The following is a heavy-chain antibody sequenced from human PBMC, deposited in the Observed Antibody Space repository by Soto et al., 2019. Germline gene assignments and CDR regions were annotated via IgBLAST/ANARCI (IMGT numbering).Heavy chain of an antibody. Sequence: QVQLVESGGGVVQPGRSLRLSCAASGFTFSSYGMHWVRQAPGKGLEWVAVIWYDGSNKYYADSVKGRFTISRDNSKNTLYLQMNSLGAEETAVYYCARVEWELRYDDGMDVWGQGTTVTVSS. V-gene: IGHV3-33*01. J-gene: IGHJ6*02. CDR1: GFTFSSYG. CDR3: ARVEWELRYDDGMDV. D-gene: IGHD1-26*01. CDR2: IWYDGSNK.